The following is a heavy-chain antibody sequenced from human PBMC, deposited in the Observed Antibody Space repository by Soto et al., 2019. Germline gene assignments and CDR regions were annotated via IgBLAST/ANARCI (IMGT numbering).Heavy chain of an antibody. V-gene: IGHV3-53*02. CDR2: IHSGGNT. J-gene: IGHJ4*02. CDR1: GFSVITNY. CDR3: ARDFTS. Sequence: EGQLVETGGGLVQPGGSLRLSCAASGFSVITNYMSWVRQAPGKGLEWVSIIHSGGNTYFADSVKGRFTISRDSSKNTLYLQMNSLRSEDTAMYFCARDFTSWGQGTLVTVSS.